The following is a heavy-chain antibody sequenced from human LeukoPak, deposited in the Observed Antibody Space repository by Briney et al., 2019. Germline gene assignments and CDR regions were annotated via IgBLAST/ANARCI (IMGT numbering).Heavy chain of an antibody. D-gene: IGHD1-26*01. CDR3: AKQSTVADY. V-gene: IGHV3-30*18. Sequence: GGSLRLSCAASRFTFSSCVMHWVRQAPGKGLEWVAVISYDGSNKYYADSVKGRFTISRDNSKNTLYLEMNSLRDEDTAVYYCAKQSTVADYWGQGTLVTVSS. J-gene: IGHJ4*02. CDR2: ISYDGSNK. CDR1: RFTFSSCV.